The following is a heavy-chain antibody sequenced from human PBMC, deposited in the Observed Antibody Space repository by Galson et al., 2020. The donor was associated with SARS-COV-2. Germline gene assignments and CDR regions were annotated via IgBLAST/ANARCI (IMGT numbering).Heavy chain of an antibody. CDR1: GGSISSGDYY. Sequence: SQTLSLTCTVSGGSISSGDYYWSWIRQPPGKGLEWIGYIYYSGSTYYNPSLKSRVTISVDTSKNQFSLKLSSVTAADTAVYYCARESYYYDSSGYGPWGQGTMVTVSS. CDR3: ARESYYYDSSGYGP. J-gene: IGHJ3*01. CDR2: IYYSGST. V-gene: IGHV4-30-4*01. D-gene: IGHD3-22*01.